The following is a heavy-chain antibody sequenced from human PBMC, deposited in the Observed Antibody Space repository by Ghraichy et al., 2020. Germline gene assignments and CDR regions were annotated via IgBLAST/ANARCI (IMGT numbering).Heavy chain of an antibody. V-gene: IGHV3-21*01. Sequence: GGSLRLSCAGSGFSFNDYIINWVRQAPGKGLEWVSSISSSGDFRYYAASVKGRFTISRAYAKNSVSLAMDSLRVEDTALYYCARVVGIAPAGPLDFWGQGNLVTVAS. D-gene: IGHD2-21*01. CDR2: ISSSGDFR. CDR3: ARVVGIAPAGPLDF. J-gene: IGHJ4*02. CDR1: GFSFNDYI.